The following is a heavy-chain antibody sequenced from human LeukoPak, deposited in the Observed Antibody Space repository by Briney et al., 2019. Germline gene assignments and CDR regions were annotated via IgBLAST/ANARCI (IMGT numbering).Heavy chain of an antibody. CDR2: IYYSGST. Sequence: PSETLSLTCTVSGGSISSYYWSWIRQPPGKGLEWIGYIYYSGSTNYNPSLKSRVTISVDTSKNQFSLKLSSVTAADTAVYYYARHDSLLWFGELFNAFDIWGQGTMVTVSS. J-gene: IGHJ3*02. V-gene: IGHV4-59*08. CDR3: ARHDSLLWFGELFNAFDI. CDR1: GGSISSYY. D-gene: IGHD3-10*01.